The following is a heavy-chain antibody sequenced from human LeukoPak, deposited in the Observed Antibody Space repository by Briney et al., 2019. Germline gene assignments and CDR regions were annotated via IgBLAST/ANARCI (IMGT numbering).Heavy chain of an antibody. D-gene: IGHD5-24*01. CDR3: ARRWSDGYNSDAFDI. Sequence: GESLKISCKGSGYSFTSYWIGWVRQMPGKGLEWMGIIYPGDSDTRYSPSFQGQVTISADKSISTAYLQWSSLKASDTAMYYCARRWSDGYNSDAFDIWGQGTMVTVSS. J-gene: IGHJ3*02. CDR1: GYSFTSYW. V-gene: IGHV5-51*01. CDR2: IYPGDSDT.